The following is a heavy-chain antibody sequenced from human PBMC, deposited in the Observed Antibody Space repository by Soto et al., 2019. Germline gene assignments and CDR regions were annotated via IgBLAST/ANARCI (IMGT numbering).Heavy chain of an antibody. V-gene: IGHV4-31*03. CDR2: IYHSGET. J-gene: IGHJ5*02. D-gene: IGHD3-10*01. Sequence: QVQLQESGPGLVKPSQTLSLTCTVSGGSISSGGYYWSWLRQHPGKGLELLGYIYHSGETYYNPSLKSRVTISVDTSKNQFSLKLSSVTAADTAVYYCARPTYSYGSRFEPWGQGTLVTVSS. CDR3: ARPTYSYGSRFEP. CDR1: GGSISSGGYY.